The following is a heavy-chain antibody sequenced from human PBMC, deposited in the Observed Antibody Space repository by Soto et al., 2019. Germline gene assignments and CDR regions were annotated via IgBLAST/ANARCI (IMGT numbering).Heavy chain of an antibody. J-gene: IGHJ6*01. D-gene: IGHD2-15*01. CDR2: IYYRGST. CDR1: GGSISSGVYY. V-gene: IGHV4-31*03. Sequence: QVQLQESGPGLVKPSQTLSLTCTVSGGSISSGVYYWSWIRQHPGKGLEWIGYIYYRGSTYYNPSLKGRVTISGYTSQNQFSLKLSSVTAADTAVYYCARDSCSGGSRYSAYYYGMDVWGQGTTVTVSS. CDR3: ARDSCSGGSRYSAYYYGMDV.